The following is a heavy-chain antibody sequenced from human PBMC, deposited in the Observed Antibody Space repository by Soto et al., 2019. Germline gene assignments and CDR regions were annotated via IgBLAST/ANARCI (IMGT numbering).Heavy chain of an antibody. Sequence: SETVSLTCAVSGGSFTSNNWWTWVRQPPGQGLEWIGEIYRTGSTNYNPSLKSRVTISLDKSENQFSLKVTSLTAADTAVYYCASRDPGTSVDYWGQGTLVTVSS. CDR1: GGSFTSNNW. D-gene: IGHD1-7*01. J-gene: IGHJ4*02. CDR3: ASRDPGTSVDY. CDR2: IYRTGST. V-gene: IGHV4-4*02.